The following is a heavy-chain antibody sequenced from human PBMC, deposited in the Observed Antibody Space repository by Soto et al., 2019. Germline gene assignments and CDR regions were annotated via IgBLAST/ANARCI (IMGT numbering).Heavy chain of an antibody. CDR1: GGSISSSSYY. J-gene: IGHJ4*02. Sequence: QLQLQESGPGLVKPSETLSLTCTVSGGSISSSSYYWGWIRQPPGKGLEWIGSIYYSGSTYYNPSRKSRVTISVDTSKSQFSLKPSSVTAADTAVYYGARLSGSSGPYFDYWGQGTLVTVSS. D-gene: IGHD3-22*01. V-gene: IGHV4-39*01. CDR3: ARLSGSSGPYFDY. CDR2: IYYSGST.